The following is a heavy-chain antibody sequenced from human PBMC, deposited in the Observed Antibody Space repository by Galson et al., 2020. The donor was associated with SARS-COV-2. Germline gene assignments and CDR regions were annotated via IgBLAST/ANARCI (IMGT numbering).Heavy chain of an antibody. CDR3: TTINY. CDR1: GFTFSGAV. Sequence: GGSLRLSCVASGFTFSGAVIHWVRQAPGKGLAWVGRIRSRTNNYATGYAASVKGRFVISRDDSKKTTYLQMNSLKTEDTAVYYCTTINYWGQGTLVTVSS. J-gene: IGHJ4*02. CDR2: IRSRTNNYAT. V-gene: IGHV3-73*01.